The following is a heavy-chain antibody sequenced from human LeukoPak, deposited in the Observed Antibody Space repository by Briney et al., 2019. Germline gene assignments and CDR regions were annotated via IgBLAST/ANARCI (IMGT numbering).Heavy chain of an antibody. J-gene: IGHJ4*02. Sequence: KPSETLSLTCTLSGGSISSYYWSWIRQPPGKGLEWIGYIYYSGSTNYNPSLKSRVTISVDTSKNQFSLKLSSVAAADTAVYYCARGRAAGYFDYWGQGTLVTVSS. D-gene: IGHD6-13*01. CDR2: IYYSGST. V-gene: IGHV4-59*01. CDR3: ARGRAAGYFDY. CDR1: GGSISSYY.